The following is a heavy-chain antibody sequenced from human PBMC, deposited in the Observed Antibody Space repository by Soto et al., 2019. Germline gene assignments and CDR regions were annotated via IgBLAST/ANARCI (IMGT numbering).Heavy chain of an antibody. V-gene: IGHV4-31*03. Sequence: SETLSLTCTVSGASFSSGGYYWSWIRQHSVKGLEWLGYIHYSGGATYSPSYNPSLKGRLTISVDTSKSLFSLTLTSVRAADTAMYYCARVPTYYQRSFGYQPCHPWGQGTQVTVPS. CDR3: ARVPTYYQRSFGYQPCHP. CDR2: IHYSGGATYSP. CDR1: GASFSSGGYY. D-gene: IGHD3-16*01. J-gene: IGHJ5*02.